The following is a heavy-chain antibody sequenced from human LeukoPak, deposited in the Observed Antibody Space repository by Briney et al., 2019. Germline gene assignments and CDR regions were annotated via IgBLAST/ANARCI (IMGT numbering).Heavy chain of an antibody. J-gene: IGHJ2*01. CDR2: INPNSGGT. CDR1: GYTFTGYY. V-gene: IGHV1-2*06. CDR3: ARGALYCSGGSCYSRVNYWYFDL. D-gene: IGHD2-15*01. Sequence: ASVKVSCKASGYTFTGYYVHWVRQAPGQGLEWMGRINPNSGGTNYAQKFQGRVTMTRDTSISTAYMELSTLRSDDTAVYYCARGALYCSGGSCYSRVNYWYFDLWGRGTLVTVSS.